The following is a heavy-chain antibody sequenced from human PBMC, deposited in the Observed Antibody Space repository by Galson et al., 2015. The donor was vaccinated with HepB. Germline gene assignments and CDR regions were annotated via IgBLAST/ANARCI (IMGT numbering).Heavy chain of an antibody. J-gene: IGHJ5*01. Sequence: QSGAEVKKPGESLKISCMGSGYTFGTYWIAWLRQMPGKGLEWMGVVYPNDSDIKYSSSFRGQVTISADKSRSTAYLQWGSLKASDTAIYYCARVKFWFGVNPRNWFDSWGQGTLVIVSS. V-gene: IGHV5-51*01. D-gene: IGHD3-10*01. CDR1: GYTFGTYW. CDR3: ARVKFWFGVNPRNWFDS. CDR2: VYPNDSDI.